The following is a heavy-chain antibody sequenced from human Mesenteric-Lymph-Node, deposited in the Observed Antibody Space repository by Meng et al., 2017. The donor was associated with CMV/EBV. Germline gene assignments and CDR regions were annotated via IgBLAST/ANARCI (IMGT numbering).Heavy chain of an antibody. CDR3: ECSTLY. CDR2: ISWNSGSI. V-gene: IGHV3-9*01. J-gene: IGHJ4*02. Sequence: SLKISCAASGFTFDDYAMHWVRQAPGKGLEWVSGISWNSGSIGYADSVKGRFTISRDNAKNSVYLQMNSLRAEDTAVYYCECSTLYWGQGTLVTVSS. CDR1: GFTFDDYA. D-gene: IGHD6-13*01.